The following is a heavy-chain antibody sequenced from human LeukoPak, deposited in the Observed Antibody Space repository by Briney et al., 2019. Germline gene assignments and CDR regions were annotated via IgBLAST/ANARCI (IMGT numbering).Heavy chain of an antibody. CDR3: ARAGYYDSSGYYSEGYFQH. CDR1: GCTFTSYG. D-gene: IGHD3-22*01. CDR2: ISAYNGNT. V-gene: IGHV1-18*01. J-gene: IGHJ1*01. Sequence: ASVKVSCKASGCTFTSYGISWVRQAPGQGLEWMGWISAYNGNTNYAQKLQGRVTMTTDTSTSTAYMELRSLRSDDTAVYYCARAGYYDSSGYYSEGYFQHWGQGTLVTVSS.